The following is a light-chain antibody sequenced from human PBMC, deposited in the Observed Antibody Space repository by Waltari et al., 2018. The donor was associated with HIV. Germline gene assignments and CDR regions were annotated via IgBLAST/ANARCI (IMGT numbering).Light chain of an antibody. J-gene: IGKJ2*01. V-gene: IGKV4-1*01. CDR2: CAS. Sequence: DVVVTQPPDSLAVSVGGRATLTSKSGRNLLYISNNKSYLAWYQQKAGQRPKLLIYCASTRDSGVPDRFSGSGSGTDFTLTISSLQAEDVAVYYCQQYYLVPYTFGQGTKLEIK. CDR3: QQYYLVPYT. CDR1: RNLLYISNNKSY.